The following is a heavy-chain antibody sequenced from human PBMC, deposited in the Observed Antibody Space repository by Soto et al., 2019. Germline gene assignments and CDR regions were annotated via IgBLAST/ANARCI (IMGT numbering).Heavy chain of an antibody. V-gene: IGHV3-23*01. D-gene: IGHD6-13*01. CDR3: AKVSSWYFKSTDAFDI. J-gene: IGHJ3*02. Sequence: GGSLRLSCAASGFTFSSYAMSWVRQAPGKGLEWVSAISGSGGSTYYADSVKGRFTISRDNSKNTLYLQMNSLRAEDTAVYYCAKVSSWYFKSTDAFDIWGQGTMVTVSS. CDR2: ISGSGGST. CDR1: GFTFSSYA.